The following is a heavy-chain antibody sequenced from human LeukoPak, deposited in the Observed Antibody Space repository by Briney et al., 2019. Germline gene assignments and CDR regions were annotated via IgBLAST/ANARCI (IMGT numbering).Heavy chain of an antibody. CDR1: GYTFTSYA. Sequence: SVKVSCKASGYTFTSYAISWVRQAPGQGLEWMGGIIPIFGTANYAQKFQGRVTITADESTSTAYMELSSLRSEDTAVYYCARDPDYYDSSGLFDYWGQGTLVTVSS. V-gene: IGHV1-69*13. CDR2: IIPIFGTA. J-gene: IGHJ4*02. D-gene: IGHD3-22*01. CDR3: ARDPDYYDSSGLFDY.